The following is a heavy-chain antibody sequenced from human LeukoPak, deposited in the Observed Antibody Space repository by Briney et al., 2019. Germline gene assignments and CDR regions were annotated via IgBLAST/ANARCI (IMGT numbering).Heavy chain of an antibody. D-gene: IGHD2-21*02. V-gene: IGHV3-7*01. CDR2: INQDGSKK. J-gene: IGHJ4*02. Sequence: GGSLRLSCVASRFTFSNYWMSWVRQAPGKGLEWVANINQDGSKKRYADSMEGRFTISRDNAKESLFLQLSSLRAEDTAVYYCAKWGPYCVGDYCPALGSWGPGTLVTVSS. CDR1: RFTFSNYW. CDR3: AKWGPYCVGDYCPALGS.